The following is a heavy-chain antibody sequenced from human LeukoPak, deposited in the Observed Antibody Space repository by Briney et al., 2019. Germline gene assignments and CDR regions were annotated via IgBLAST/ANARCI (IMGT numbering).Heavy chain of an antibody. V-gene: IGHV1-2*06. CDR2: INPNSGGT. CDR1: GYTFTGYY. J-gene: IGHJ4*02. CDR3: AREYCTSTSCQFYYFDY. Sequence: GASVKVSCKASGYTFTGYYMHWVRQAPGQGLEWMGRINPNSGGTNYAQKFQGRVTMTRDTSIATAYMELSRLSSDDTAVYYCAREYCTSTSCQFYYFDYWGQGTLVTVSS. D-gene: IGHD2-2*01.